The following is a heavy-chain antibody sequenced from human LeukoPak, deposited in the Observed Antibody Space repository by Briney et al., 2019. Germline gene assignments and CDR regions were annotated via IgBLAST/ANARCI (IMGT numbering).Heavy chain of an antibody. CDR3: ARESQPGYSLYGMDV. V-gene: IGHV1-18*01. CDR1: GYTFTSYG. D-gene: IGHD6-13*01. Sequence: GGSVKVSCKASGYTFTSYGISWVRQAPGQGREWMGWISAYNGNTNYAQKLQGRVTMTTDTSTSTAYMELRSLRSDDTAVYYCARESQPGYSLYGMDVWGQGTTVTVSS. CDR2: ISAYNGNT. J-gene: IGHJ6*02.